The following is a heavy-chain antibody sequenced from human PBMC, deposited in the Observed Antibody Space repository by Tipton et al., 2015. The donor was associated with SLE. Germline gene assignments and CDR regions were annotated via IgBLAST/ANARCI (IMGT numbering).Heavy chain of an antibody. D-gene: IGHD2-2*01. CDR1: GGSISGHY. Sequence: TLSLTCTVSGGSISGHYLSWIRQPPGKGLEWIGYIYYSGSTNYNPSLKSRVTISVDTSKNQFSLKLSSVTAADTAVYYCARCSTRHYYYYYMDVWGKGTTVTVSS. V-gene: IGHV4-59*11. CDR3: ARCSTRHYYYYYMDV. CDR2: IYYSGST. J-gene: IGHJ6*03.